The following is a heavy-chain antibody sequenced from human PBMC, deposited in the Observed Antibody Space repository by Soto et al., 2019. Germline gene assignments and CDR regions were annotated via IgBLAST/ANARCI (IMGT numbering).Heavy chain of an antibody. CDR2: IYYSGST. D-gene: IGHD6-19*01. Sequence: SETLSLTCTVSGGSISSSSFYWGWIRQPPGKGLEWIGSIYYSGSTYYNPSLMSRVTISVDTSKNQFSLKLSSVTAADTAVYYCARDGSGWNYYFDYWGQGTLVTVSS. CDR3: ARDGSGWNYYFDY. J-gene: IGHJ4*02. V-gene: IGHV4-39*02. CDR1: GGSISSSSFY.